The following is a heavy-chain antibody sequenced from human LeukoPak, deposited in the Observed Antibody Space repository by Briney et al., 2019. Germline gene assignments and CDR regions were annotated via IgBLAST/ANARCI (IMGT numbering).Heavy chain of an antibody. CDR2: IYVGDSET. CDR1: GYTFSNYY. J-gene: IGHJ4*02. Sequence: GESLKISCKGSGYTFSNYYIAWVRQAPGKGLEWMGIIYVGDSETKYSLSFQGQVTISADKSLTTAYLQWSSLKASDSAMYYCARVHLSSSFDSWGQGTLVTVSS. CDR3: ARVHLSSSFDS. V-gene: IGHV5-51*01. D-gene: IGHD3-10*01.